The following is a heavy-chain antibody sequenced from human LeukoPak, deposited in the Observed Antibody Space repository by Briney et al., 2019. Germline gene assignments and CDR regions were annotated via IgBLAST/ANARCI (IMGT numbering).Heavy chain of an antibody. V-gene: IGHV4-31*03. CDR3: AMTTKQWLVTGFDY. CDR1: GGSVYSGAYY. Sequence: PSQTLSLTCNVSGGSVYSGAYYWNWIRQHPGKGLEWLGHIYYDGRTNYNPSLKSRLAISIDTSENHFSLKLTSLTAADTAVYYCAMTTKQWLVTGFDYWGQGTLVTVSS. CDR2: IYYDGRT. J-gene: IGHJ4*02. D-gene: IGHD6-19*01.